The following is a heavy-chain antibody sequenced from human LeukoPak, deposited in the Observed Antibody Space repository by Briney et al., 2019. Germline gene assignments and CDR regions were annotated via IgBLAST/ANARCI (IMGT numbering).Heavy chain of an antibody. V-gene: IGHV3-64D*06. J-gene: IGHJ3*02. Sequence: GGSLRLSCSASEFTFSTYAMHWVRQAPGKGLEYVSAISSNGGSTYYADSVKGRFTISRDNSKNTPYFQMNSLRAEDTAVYYCAIAAAATEAFDIWGQGTVVTVSA. D-gene: IGHD6-13*01. CDR3: AIAAAATEAFDI. CDR1: EFTFSTYA. CDR2: ISSNGGST.